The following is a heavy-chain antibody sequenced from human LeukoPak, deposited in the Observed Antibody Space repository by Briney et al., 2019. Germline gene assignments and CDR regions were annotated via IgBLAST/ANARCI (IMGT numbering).Heavy chain of an antibody. CDR1: GFTFSSYA. CDR2: ISGSGGST. D-gene: IGHD3-22*01. V-gene: IGHV3-23*01. J-gene: IGHJ4*02. CDR3: AKDPAYYYDSSGPYYFDY. Sequence: PGGSLRLSCAASGFTFSSYAMSWVRQAPGKGLEWVSAISGSGGSTYYADSVKGRFTTSRDNSKNTLYLQMNSLRAEDTAVYYCAKDPAYYYDSSGPYYFDYWGQGTLVTVSS.